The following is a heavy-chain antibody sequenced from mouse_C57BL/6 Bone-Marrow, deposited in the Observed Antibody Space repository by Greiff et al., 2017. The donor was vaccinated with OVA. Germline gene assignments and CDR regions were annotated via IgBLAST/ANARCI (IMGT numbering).Heavy chain of an antibody. Sequence: DVKLVESGGDLVKPGGSLKLSCAASGFTFSSYGMSWVRQTPDKRLEWVATISSGGSYTYYPDSVKGRFTISRDNAKNTLYLQMSSLKSEDTAMYCCARNYGSSFAYWGQGTLVTVSA. CDR3: ARNYGSSFAY. D-gene: IGHD1-1*01. J-gene: IGHJ3*01. CDR1: GFTFSSYG. V-gene: IGHV5-6*02. CDR2: ISSGGSYT.